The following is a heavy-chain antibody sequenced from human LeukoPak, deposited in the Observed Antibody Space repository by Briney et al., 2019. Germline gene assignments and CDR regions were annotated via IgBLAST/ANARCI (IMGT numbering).Heavy chain of an antibody. V-gene: IGHV3-66*01. CDR1: GFTVSSNY. D-gene: IGHD2-8*02. Sequence: QSGGSLRLSCAASGFTVSSNYMSWVRQAPGKGLEWVSVIYSGGSTYYADSVKGRFTISRDNAKNSLYLQMNSLRAEDTAVYYCATWWPLDAFDIWGQGTMVTVSS. CDR2: IYSGGST. CDR3: ATWWPLDAFDI. J-gene: IGHJ3*02.